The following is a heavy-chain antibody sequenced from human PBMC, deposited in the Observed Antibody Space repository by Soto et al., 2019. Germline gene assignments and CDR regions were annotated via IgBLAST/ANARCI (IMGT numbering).Heavy chain of an antibody. CDR3: ARELRYFDWLSPARDYYYGMDV. CDR1: GGSISSSSYY. CDR2: IYYSGST. Sequence: QLQLQESGPGLVKPSETLSLTCTVSGGSISSSSYYWGWIRQPPGKGLEWIGSIYYSGSTYYNPSLKSRVTISVDTSKNQFSLKLSSVTAADTAVYYCARELRYFDWLSPARDYYYGMDVWGQGTTVTVSS. V-gene: IGHV4-39*01. J-gene: IGHJ6*02. D-gene: IGHD3-9*01.